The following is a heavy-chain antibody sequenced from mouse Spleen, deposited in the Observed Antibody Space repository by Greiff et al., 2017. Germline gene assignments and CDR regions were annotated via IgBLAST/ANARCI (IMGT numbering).Heavy chain of an antibody. CDR3: TTSSMITAPFAY. J-gene: IGHJ3*01. CDR1: GFNIKDDY. CDR2: IDPENGDT. D-gene: IGHD2-4*01. Sequence: EVHLVESGAELVRPGASVKLSCTASGFNIKDDYMHWVKQRPEQGLEWIGWIDPENGDTEYASKFQGKATITADTSSNTAYLQLSSLTSEDTAVYYCTTSSMITAPFAYWGQGTLVTVSA. V-gene: IGHV14-4*01.